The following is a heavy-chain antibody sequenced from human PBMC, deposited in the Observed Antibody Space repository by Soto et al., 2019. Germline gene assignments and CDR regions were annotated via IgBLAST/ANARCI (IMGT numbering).Heavy chain of an antibody. D-gene: IGHD6-19*01. Sequence: QVQLVESGGGVVQAGRSLRLSCTASGFSFSRNTMHWVRQAPGKGLEWVAVISYDGSNEFYADSVKGRFIISRDNSKNTVYLQMNSLRAADTAVYYCAKDMQGNGSYYFDFWGQGTLVTVSS. CDR3: AKDMQGNGSYYFDF. J-gene: IGHJ4*02. CDR2: ISYDGSNE. CDR1: GFSFSRNT. V-gene: IGHV3-30-3*01.